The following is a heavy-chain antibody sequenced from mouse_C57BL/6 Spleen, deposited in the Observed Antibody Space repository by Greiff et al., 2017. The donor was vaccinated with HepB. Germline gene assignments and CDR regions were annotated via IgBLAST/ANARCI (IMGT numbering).Heavy chain of an antibody. V-gene: IGHV1-58*01. J-gene: IGHJ1*03. CDR1: GYTFTSYG. Sequence: EVQLQQSGAELVRPGSSVKMSCKTSGYTFTSYGINWVKQRPGQGLEWIGYIYIGNGYTEYNEKLKGKATLTSDTSSSTAYMELSSLTSEGSAIYFCARRNSLHYYGSRDWYFDVWGTGTTVTVSS. CDR2: IYIGNGYT. D-gene: IGHD1-1*01. CDR3: ARRNSLHYYGSRDWYFDV.